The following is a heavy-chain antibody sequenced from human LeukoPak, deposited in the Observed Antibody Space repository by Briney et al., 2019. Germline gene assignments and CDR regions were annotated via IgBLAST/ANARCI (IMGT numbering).Heavy chain of an antibody. CDR3: ARDPSGGTSYDY. V-gene: IGHV1-46*01. CDR2: INPSGGST. J-gene: IGHJ4*02. D-gene: IGHD2-15*01. Sequence: GASVKVSCKASGYTFTSYYMHWVRQAPGQGLEWMGIINPSGGSTSYAQKFQCRVTMTRDTSTSTVYMELSSLRSEDTAVYYCARDPSGGTSYDYWGQGTLVTVSS. CDR1: GYTFTSYY.